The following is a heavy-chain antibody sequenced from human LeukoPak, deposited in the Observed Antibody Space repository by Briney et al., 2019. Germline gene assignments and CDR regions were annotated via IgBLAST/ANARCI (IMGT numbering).Heavy chain of an antibody. D-gene: IGHD3-16*01. V-gene: IGHV4-34*01. CDR2: INHSGST. CDR3: ARGRAFGVLFDY. J-gene: IGHJ4*02. CDR1: GGSFSGYY. Sequence: SETLSLTCAVYGGSFSGYYWSWIRQPPGKGLEWIGEINHSGSTNYNPSLKNRVTISVDTSKNQFSLKLSSVTAADTAVYYCARGRAFGVLFDYWGQGTLVTVSS.